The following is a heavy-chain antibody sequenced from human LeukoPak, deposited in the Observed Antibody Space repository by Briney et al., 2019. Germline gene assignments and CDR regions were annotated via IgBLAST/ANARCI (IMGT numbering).Heavy chain of an antibody. Sequence: SETLSLTCSVSGVAISSGSYYWGWIRQPPGKGLEWIGIMYYSGSTYYNPSLKSRVTISVDTSKNQFSLKLSSVTAADTAVYYCARRYYGVHYWGQGTLVTVSS. V-gene: IGHV4-39*01. D-gene: IGHD4-17*01. CDR3: ARRYYGVHY. J-gene: IGHJ4*02. CDR2: MYYSGST. CDR1: GVAISSGSYY.